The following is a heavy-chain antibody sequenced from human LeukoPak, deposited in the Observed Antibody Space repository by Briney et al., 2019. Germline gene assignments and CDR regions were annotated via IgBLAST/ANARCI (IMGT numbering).Heavy chain of an antibody. Sequence: GESLKISCAASGFTFSSYGMHWVRQAPGKGLEWVAVISYDGSNKYYADSVKGRFTISRDNSKNTLYLQMNSLRAEDTAVYYCAKDLLSVTTGTYFDYWGQGTLVTVSS. D-gene: IGHD4-17*01. V-gene: IGHV3-30*18. CDR1: GFTFSSYG. J-gene: IGHJ4*02. CDR2: ISYDGSNK. CDR3: AKDLLSVTTGTYFDY.